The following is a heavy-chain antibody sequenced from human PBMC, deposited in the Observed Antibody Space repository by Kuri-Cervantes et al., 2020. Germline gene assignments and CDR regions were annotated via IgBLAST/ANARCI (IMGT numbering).Heavy chain of an antibody. D-gene: IGHD3-3*01. CDR3: TTEPPRLDYDFWSEDAFDI. J-gene: IGHJ3*02. V-gene: IGHV3-15*01. Sequence: GESLKISCAASGFTFSSYWMSWVRQAPGKGLEWVGRIKSKTDGGTTDYAAPVKGRFTISRDDSKNTLYLQMNSLKTEDTAVYYCTTEPPRLDYDFWSEDAFDIWGQGTMVTVSS. CDR2: IKSKTDGGTT. CDR1: GFTFSSYW.